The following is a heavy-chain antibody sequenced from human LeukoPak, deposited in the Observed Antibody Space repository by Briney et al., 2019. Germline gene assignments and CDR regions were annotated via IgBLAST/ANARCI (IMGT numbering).Heavy chain of an antibody. CDR1: GGSISSYY. V-gene: IGHV4-59*01. J-gene: IGHJ6*03. Sequence: SETLSLTCTVSGGSISSYYWSWIRQPPGKGLEWIGYIYYSGSTNYNPSLKGRVTISVDTSKNQFSLKLSSVTAADTAVYYCARGEAQTYYYYYYYMDDWGKGTTVTVSS. CDR2: IYYSGST. CDR3: ARGEAQTYYYYYYYMDD.